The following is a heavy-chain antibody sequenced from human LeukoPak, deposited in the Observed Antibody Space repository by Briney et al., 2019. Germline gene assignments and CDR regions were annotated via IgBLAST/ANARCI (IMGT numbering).Heavy chain of an antibody. V-gene: IGHV1-8*01. J-gene: IGHJ4*02. Sequence: ASVKVSXKASAYTFTSYDINWVRQATGQGLEWVGWMNPISGNTGYAQKFQGRVTMTRNTSISTAYMELNSLRSEDTAVYYCARGGGYSYGPLDFWGQGTLVTVSS. CDR1: AYTFTSYD. CDR3: ARGGGYSYGPLDF. CDR2: MNPISGNT. D-gene: IGHD5-18*01.